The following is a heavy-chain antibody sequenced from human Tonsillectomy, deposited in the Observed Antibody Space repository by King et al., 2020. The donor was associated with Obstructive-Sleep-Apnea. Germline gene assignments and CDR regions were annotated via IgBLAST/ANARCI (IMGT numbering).Heavy chain of an antibody. V-gene: IGHV4-59*01. CDR1: GGSISSYY. Sequence: QLQESGPGLVKPSETLSLTCTVSGGSISSYYWSWIRQPPGKGLEWIGYIYYIGSTTYNPSLKSRVTISVDTSKNQFSLKLSSVTAAATAVYYCARAPNYYDSSGIYYFEYWGQGTLVTVSS. CDR2: IYYIGST. J-gene: IGHJ4*02. D-gene: IGHD3-22*01. CDR3: ARAPNYYDSSGIYYFEY.